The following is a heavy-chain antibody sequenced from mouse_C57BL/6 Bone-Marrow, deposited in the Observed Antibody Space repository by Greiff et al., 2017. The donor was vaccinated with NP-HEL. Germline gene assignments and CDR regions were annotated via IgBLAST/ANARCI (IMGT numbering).Heavy chain of an antibody. D-gene: IGHD2-2*01. Sequence: VHVKQSGAELVRPGASVKLSCTASGFNIKDDYMHWVKQRPEQGLEWIGWIDPENGDTEYASKFQGKATITADTSSNTAYLQLSSLTSEDTAVYYCTMVTFRYAMDYWGQGTSVTVSS. CDR3: TMVTFRYAMDY. CDR2: IDPENGDT. V-gene: IGHV14-4*01. CDR1: GFNIKDDY. J-gene: IGHJ4*01.